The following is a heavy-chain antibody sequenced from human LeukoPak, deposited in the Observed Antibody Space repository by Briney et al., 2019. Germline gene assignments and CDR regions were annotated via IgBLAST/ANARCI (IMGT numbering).Heavy chain of an antibody. J-gene: IGHJ4*02. V-gene: IGHV1-2*02. D-gene: IGHD3-10*01. CDR2: INPNSGGT. Sequence: GASVKVSCKASGYTFTGYYMHWVRQAPGQGLEWMGWINPNSGGTNYAQKFQGRVTMTRDTSISTAYMELSRLRSDDTAVYYCARASLYYYGSGWHFDYWGQGTLVTVSS. CDR1: GYTFTGYY. CDR3: ARASLYYYGSGWHFDY.